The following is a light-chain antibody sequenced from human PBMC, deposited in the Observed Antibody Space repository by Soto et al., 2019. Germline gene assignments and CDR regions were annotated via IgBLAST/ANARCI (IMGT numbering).Light chain of an antibody. V-gene: IGKV3-20*01. CDR1: QSVSSRY. Sequence: EIVLTQSPDTLSLSPGERATLSCRASQSVSSRYLAWYQQKPGQALRLLIYGASSRATGIPDRFSGSGSGTDFTLTISRLEPEDFAVYYCQHYGNSRTFGQGTKVEI. J-gene: IGKJ1*01. CDR2: GAS. CDR3: QHYGNSRT.